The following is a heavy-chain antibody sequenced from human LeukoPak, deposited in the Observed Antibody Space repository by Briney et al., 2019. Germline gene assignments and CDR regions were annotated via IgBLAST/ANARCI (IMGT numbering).Heavy chain of an antibody. CDR1: GFAFDEHG. CDR3: ARAPITSPFYFDY. J-gene: IGHJ4*02. CDR2: INWSGGST. Sequence: GGSLRLSCTASGFAFDEHGMSWVRQVPGKGVEWVSGINWSGGSTGYADPLRGRFTISRDNAKNSLYLQMDSLRAEDTALYYCARAPITSPFYFDYWGQGTLVTVSS. D-gene: IGHD2-2*01. V-gene: IGHV3-20*04.